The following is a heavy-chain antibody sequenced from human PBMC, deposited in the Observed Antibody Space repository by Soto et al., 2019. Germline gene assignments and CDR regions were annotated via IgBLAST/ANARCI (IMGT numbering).Heavy chain of an antibody. CDR2: ISAYNGNT. V-gene: IGHV1-18*01. CDR3: ASIGLPYYFDY. CDR1: GYTFTSYG. J-gene: IGHJ4*02. Sequence: ASVKGSCKASGYTFTSYGISWGRQAPGQGLEWMGWISAYNGNTNYAQKLQGRVTMTTDTSTSTAYMELRSLRSDDTAVYYCASIGLPYYFDYWGQGTLVTVSS. D-gene: IGHD3-16*02.